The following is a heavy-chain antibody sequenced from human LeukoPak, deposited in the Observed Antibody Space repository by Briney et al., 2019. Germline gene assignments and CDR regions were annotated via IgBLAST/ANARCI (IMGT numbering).Heavy chain of an antibody. CDR2: ISLSGVT. D-gene: IGHD1-26*01. CDR3: SRESGAFSPFGY. Sequence: SGTLSLTCGVSGGSITSTNWWSWVRQPPGQGLEWIGEISLSGVTNYNPSLKSRVTMSLDRSKNHLSLTLTSVTAADTAVYYCSRESGAFSPFGYWGQGTLVTVSS. CDR1: GGSITSTNW. V-gene: IGHV4-4*02. J-gene: IGHJ4*02.